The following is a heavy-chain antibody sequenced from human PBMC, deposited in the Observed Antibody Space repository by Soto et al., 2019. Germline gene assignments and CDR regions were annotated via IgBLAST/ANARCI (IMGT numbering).Heavy chain of an antibody. D-gene: IGHD6-13*01. J-gene: IGHJ5*02. V-gene: IGHV4-39*01. Sequence: QLQLQESGPGLVKPSETLSLTCTVSGGSISSSSFHWGWIRQPPGKGLEWIGSIYYSGSTYYSPSLKSRVLRSVDPYKNQFSLKLSSVTAADPAVYYCARRERAAGTDWWFDPWGQGTLVTVSS. CDR3: ARRERAAGTDWWFDP. CDR2: IYYSGST. CDR1: GGSISSSSFH.